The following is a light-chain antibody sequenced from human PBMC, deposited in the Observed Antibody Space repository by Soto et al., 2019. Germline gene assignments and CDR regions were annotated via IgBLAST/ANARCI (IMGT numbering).Light chain of an antibody. CDR3: LQHNSYPRT. Sequence: DIQMTQSPSSMYASVGDRVTIRCRASQGISSYLAWFQQKPGKVPKRLIYAASSLQSGVPSRFRGSGSGTELTLTISSMKTEDFETYYCLQHNSYPRTFGHGTKVDIK. CDR1: QGISSY. J-gene: IGKJ1*01. V-gene: IGKV1-17*03. CDR2: AAS.